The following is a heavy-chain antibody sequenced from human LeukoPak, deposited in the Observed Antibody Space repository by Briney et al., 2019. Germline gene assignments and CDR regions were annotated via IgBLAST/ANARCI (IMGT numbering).Heavy chain of an antibody. V-gene: IGHV1-18*01. CDR2: ISAYNGNT. D-gene: IGHD5-24*01. CDR3: ARGGYKDADWDFDY. CDR1: GYSFSSYG. Sequence: ASVKVSCKVSGYSFSSYGISWVRQAPGQGLEYMGWISAYNGNTNFGQKVQGRVTMTTDTSTSTAYMELKHLRSDDTAVYYCARGGYKDADWDFDYWGQGTLVTVSS. J-gene: IGHJ4*02.